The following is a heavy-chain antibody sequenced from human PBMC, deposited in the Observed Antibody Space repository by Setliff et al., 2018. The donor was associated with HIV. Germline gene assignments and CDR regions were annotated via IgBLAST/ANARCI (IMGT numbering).Heavy chain of an antibody. V-gene: IGHV4-4*08. CDR1: GGSLSSYC. Sequence: KASETLSLTCTGSGGSLSSYCWGWIRQPPGKGLGWIGHIFASGSTKYNPSLESRVTMSVDTSRTQFSLKLRSVTAADTAVYYCARVGASGGASAMDYHYYMDVWRKVTPVTVSS. D-gene: IGHD2-2*01. J-gene: IGHJ6*03. CDR2: IFASGST. CDR3: ARVGASGGASAMDYHYYMDV.